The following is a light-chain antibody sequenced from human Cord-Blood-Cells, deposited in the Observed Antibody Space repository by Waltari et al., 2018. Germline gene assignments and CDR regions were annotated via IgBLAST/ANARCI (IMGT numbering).Light chain of an antibody. V-gene: IGLV4-60*03. Sequence: QPVLTQSSSASASLGSSVKLTCTLSSGHSSSIIVWHQQQHGKALRYLMKLEGSGSYNKGSGVPDRFSGSGCWADRYRTISNLQSEDEADYYCETWDSNTRVFGGGTKLTV. J-gene: IGLJ3*02. CDR3: ETWDSNTRV. CDR1: SGHSSSI. CDR2: LEGSGSY.